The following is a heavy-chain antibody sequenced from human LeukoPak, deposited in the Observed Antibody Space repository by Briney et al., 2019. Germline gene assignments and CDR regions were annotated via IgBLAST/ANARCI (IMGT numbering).Heavy chain of an antibody. CDR3: ATSDDSSGSD. D-gene: IGHD3-22*01. J-gene: IGHJ4*02. V-gene: IGHV3-7*01. Sequence: GGSLRLSCAASGFAFSGYWMSWVRQAPGKGLEWVANINLDGSVRHYVDSARGRFTISRDNAKNSLYLQMNSLRAEDTALYYCATSDDSSGSDWGQGTLVTVSS. CDR1: GFAFSGYW. CDR2: INLDGSVR.